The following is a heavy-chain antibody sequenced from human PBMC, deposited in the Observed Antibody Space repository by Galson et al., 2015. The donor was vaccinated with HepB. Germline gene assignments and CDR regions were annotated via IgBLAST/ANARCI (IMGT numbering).Heavy chain of an antibody. Sequence: ETLSLTCAVSGGSVSSSHWWSWVRQPPGKGLESIGAFFDSVTISYNSSLESRVTISVDKSKDQFSLKLTSVTAADTAVYYCARLTVARITLFGEVLIRPHYFDLWGPGTLVTVSS. CDR3: ARLTVARITLFGEVLIRPHYFDL. D-gene: IGHD3-3*01. V-gene: IGHV4-4*02. CDR1: GGSVSSSHW. CDR2: FFDSVTI. J-gene: IGHJ4*02.